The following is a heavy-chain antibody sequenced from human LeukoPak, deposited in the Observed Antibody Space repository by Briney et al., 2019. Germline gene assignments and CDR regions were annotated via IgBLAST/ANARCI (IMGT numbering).Heavy chain of an antibody. CDR1: GGSISSYY. CDR3: ARVVAATRGLYYYYYGMDV. Sequence: SETLSLTCTVSGGSISSYYWSWIRQPPGKGLEWIGYIYYSGSTNYNPSLKSRVTISVDTSKNQFPLKLSSVTAADTAVYYCARVVAATRGLYYYYYGMDVWGQGTTVTVSS. D-gene: IGHD2-15*01. V-gene: IGHV4-59*12. CDR2: IYYSGST. J-gene: IGHJ6*02.